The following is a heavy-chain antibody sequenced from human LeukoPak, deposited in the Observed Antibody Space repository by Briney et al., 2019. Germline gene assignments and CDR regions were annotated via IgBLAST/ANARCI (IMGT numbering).Heavy chain of an antibody. CDR1: EFTFSSYG. CDR3: ARVAQLWSH. J-gene: IGHJ4*02. V-gene: IGHV3-30*03. D-gene: IGHD5-18*01. CDR2: ISYDGSNK. Sequence: PGRSLRLSCAASEFTFSSYGMHWVRQAPGKGLEWVAVISYDGSNKYYADSVKGRFTISRDNSRNTLYLQMNSLRAEDTAVYYCARVAQLWSHWGQGTLVTVSS.